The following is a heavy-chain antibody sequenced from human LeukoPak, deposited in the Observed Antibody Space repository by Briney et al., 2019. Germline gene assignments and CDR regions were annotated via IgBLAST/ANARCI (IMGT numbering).Heavy chain of an antibody. D-gene: IGHD1-14*01. Sequence: GASVKVSCKASGYTFTDYYMHWVRQAPGQGLEWMGWINSNSGGTNYAHKFQGRVTMTRDTSISTAYMELSSLRSDDTAVYYCASRPDFDPYYFDYWGQGTLVTVSS. CDR1: GYTFTDYY. CDR3: ASRPDFDPYYFDY. J-gene: IGHJ4*02. V-gene: IGHV1-2*02. CDR2: INSNSGGT.